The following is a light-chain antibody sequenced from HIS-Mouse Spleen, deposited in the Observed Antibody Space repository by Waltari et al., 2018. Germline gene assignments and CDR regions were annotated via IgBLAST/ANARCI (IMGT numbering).Light chain of an antibody. CDR3: CSYAGSSTWV. Sequence: QSALTQPASVSGSPGQSITTSSTGTSGAVGRYNLVSWHQQHPGKAPKLMIYEVSKRPSGVSNRFSGSKSGNTASLTISGLQAEDEADYYCCSYAGSSTWVFGGGTKLTVL. CDR2: EVS. V-gene: IGLV2-23*02. CDR1: SGAVGRYNL. J-gene: IGLJ3*02.